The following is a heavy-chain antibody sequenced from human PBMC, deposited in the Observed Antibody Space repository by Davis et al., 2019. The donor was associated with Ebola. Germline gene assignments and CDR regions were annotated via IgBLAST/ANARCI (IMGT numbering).Heavy chain of an antibody. J-gene: IGHJ3*02. V-gene: IGHV3-23*01. Sequence: PGGSLRLSCAASGFTFSSYAMSWVRQAPGKGLEWVSAISGSGGSTYYADSVKGRFTISRDSSMNTVYLQMSSLRAEDTAVYYCARAEDDYGEYPDALDIWGQGTVVTASS. D-gene: IGHD4-17*01. CDR3: ARAEDDYGEYPDALDI. CDR2: ISGSGGST. CDR1: GFTFSSYA.